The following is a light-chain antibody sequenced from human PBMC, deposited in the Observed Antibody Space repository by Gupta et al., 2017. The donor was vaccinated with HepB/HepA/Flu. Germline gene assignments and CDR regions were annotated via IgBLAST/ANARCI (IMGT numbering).Light chain of an antibody. J-gene: IGLJ1*01. CDR3: GTWDSSLTADV. CDR2: DNK. CDR1: TSNTANNY. V-gene: IGLV1-51*01. Sequence: LLTQPPSVSASPCPAVTIACSGSTSNTANNYVSWYQQFPGTAPKLLIYDNKQRPSGIPDRFSGSKSGTSATLVITGLQTGDEADYYCGTWDSSLTADVFGPGTKVTVL.